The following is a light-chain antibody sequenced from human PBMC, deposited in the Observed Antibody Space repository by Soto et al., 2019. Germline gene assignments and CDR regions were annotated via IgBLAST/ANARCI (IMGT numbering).Light chain of an antibody. Sequence: DIQMTQSPSTLSGSVGDRVTSTCRASQTISSWLAWYQQKPGKAPNLLIYDASRLQSGVPSRFSGSGGGTDFTLSISSVQPEDFATYFCQQSYMDPISFGQGTRLEIK. J-gene: IGKJ5*01. CDR1: QTISSW. CDR3: QQSYMDPIS. V-gene: IGKV1-5*01. CDR2: DAS.